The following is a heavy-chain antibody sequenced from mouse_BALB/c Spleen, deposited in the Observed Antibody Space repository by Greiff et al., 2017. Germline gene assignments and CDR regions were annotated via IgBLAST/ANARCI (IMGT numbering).Heavy chain of an antibody. D-gene: IGHD1-1*01. CDR1: GFSLTSYG. J-gene: IGHJ1*01. CDR3: ARGDYGSSHAYFDV. Sequence: QVQLKQSGPGLVAPLQSLSITCTVSGFSLTSYGVHWVRQPPGKGLEWLGVIWAGGSTNYNSALMSRLSISKDNSKSQVFLKMNSLQTDDTAMYYCARGDYGSSHAYFDVWGAGTTVTVSS. CDR2: IWAGGST. V-gene: IGHV2-9*02.